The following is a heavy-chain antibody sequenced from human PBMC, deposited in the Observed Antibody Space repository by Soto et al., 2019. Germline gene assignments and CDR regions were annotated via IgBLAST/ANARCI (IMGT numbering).Heavy chain of an antibody. J-gene: IGHJ3*02. CDR3: ARSSVDSVIVFGAFDI. D-gene: IGHD2-21*01. Sequence: SVKVSCKASGGTFSSYTISWVRQAPGQGLEWMGRIIPILGIANYAQKFQGRVTITADKSTSTAYMELSSLRSEDTAVYYCARSSVDSVIVFGAFDIWGKGKMAT. V-gene: IGHV1-69*02. CDR2: IIPILGIA. CDR1: GGTFSSYT.